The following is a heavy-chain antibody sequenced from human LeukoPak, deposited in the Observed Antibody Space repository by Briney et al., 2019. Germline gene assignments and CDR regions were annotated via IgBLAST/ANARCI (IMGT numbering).Heavy chain of an antibody. J-gene: IGHJ5*02. CDR1: GESFSGYY. CDR2: INHSGST. Sequence: SETLSLTCAVYGESFSGYYWSWIRQPPGKGLEWIGEINHSGSTNYNPSLKSRVTISVDTSKNQFSLKLSSVTAADTAVYYCAREVFPSLGYSSGWSRYNWFDPWGQGTLVTVSS. CDR3: AREVFPSLGYSSGWSRYNWFDP. V-gene: IGHV4-34*01. D-gene: IGHD6-19*01.